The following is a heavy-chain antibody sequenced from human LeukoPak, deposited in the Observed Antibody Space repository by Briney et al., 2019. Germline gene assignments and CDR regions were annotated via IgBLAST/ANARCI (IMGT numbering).Heavy chain of an antibody. V-gene: IGHV3-74*01. D-gene: IGHD5-18*01. CDR1: GVTFSTYW. Sequence: GGSLRLSCAASGVTFSTYWMHWARQVPGKGLVWVSRINSNGNTTPYADSVKGRFTISRDNAKNTLFLQMNSMRAEDTAVYSCARGGGNSYAPVDYWGQGTMVTVSS. CDR3: ARGGGNSYAPVDY. CDR2: INSNGNTT. J-gene: IGHJ4*02.